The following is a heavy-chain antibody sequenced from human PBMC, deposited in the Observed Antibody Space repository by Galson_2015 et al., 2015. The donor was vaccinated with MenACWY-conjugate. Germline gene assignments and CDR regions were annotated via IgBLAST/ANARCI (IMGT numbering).Heavy chain of an antibody. V-gene: IGHV3-23*01. Sequence: LRLSCAASGITFSSYAMSWVRQAPGKGLEWVSSTSTTGGTTYYADSVKGRFTISRDNSKNTLYLQMNSLRAGDTAVYYCAQGAGSRWFDPWGQGTLVIVSS. D-gene: IGHD3-10*01. CDR2: TSTTGGTT. CDR3: AQGAGSRWFDP. CDR1: GITFSSYA. J-gene: IGHJ5*02.